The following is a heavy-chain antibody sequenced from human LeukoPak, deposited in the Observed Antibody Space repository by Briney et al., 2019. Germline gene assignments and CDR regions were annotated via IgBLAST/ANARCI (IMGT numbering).Heavy chain of an antibody. V-gene: IGHV4-30-4*01. CDR3: ARARIAAAGMDLYNWFDP. CDR2: IYDSGST. CDR1: GASIRSGDYY. D-gene: IGHD6-13*01. Sequence: NPSQTLSLTCTVSGASIRSGDYYWSWIRQPPGKGLEWVGYIYDSGSTYYNPSLKSRVTISVDTSKNQFSLKLSSVTAADTAVYYCARARIAAAGMDLYNWFDPWGQGTLVTVSS. J-gene: IGHJ5*02.